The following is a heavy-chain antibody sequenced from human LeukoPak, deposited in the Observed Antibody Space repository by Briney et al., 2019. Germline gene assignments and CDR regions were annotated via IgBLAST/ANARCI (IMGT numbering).Heavy chain of an antibody. D-gene: IGHD3-22*01. Sequence: PGGSLRLSCAASGFTFSYYYTSGVRQAPGKGLEWVANIKQDGSEKYYVDSVKGRFTISRDNAKNSLYLQMNSLRAEDTAVYYCARDSLSYDSSGYYGYWGQGTLVTVSS. V-gene: IGHV3-7*01. CDR2: IKQDGSEK. CDR1: GFTFSYYY. CDR3: ARDSLSYDSSGYYGY. J-gene: IGHJ4*02.